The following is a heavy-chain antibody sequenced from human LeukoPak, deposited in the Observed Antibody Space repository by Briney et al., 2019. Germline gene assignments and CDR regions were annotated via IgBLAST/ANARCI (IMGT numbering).Heavy chain of an antibody. CDR1: GLTFNNYG. D-gene: IGHD3-3*01. CDR2: ISNEGTKI. Sequence: GRSLRLSCAASGLTFNNYGMHWVRQAPRKGPEWVALISNEGTKIYYADSVKGRFTISRDNSRNTLYLQMYSLRVADTAVYHCAKDRNFWSGPRNYFDSWGQGTLVTVSS. CDR3: AKDRNFWSGPRNYFDS. V-gene: IGHV3-30*18. J-gene: IGHJ4*02.